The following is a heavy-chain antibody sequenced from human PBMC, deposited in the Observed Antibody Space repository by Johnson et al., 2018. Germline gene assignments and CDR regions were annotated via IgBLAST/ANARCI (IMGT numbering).Heavy chain of an antibody. V-gene: IGHV3-13*01. J-gene: IGHJ3*02. CDR3: ARATYYYGSEAFDI. D-gene: IGHD3-10*01. Sequence: VQLVESGGGVVQXGGSXRLXCAASGFTFSSYDMHWVRQATGKGLEWVSAIGTAGDTYYPGSVKGRFTISRENAKNSLYLQMNSLRAGDTAVYYCARATYYYGSEAFDIWGQGTMVTVSS. CDR2: IGTAGDT. CDR1: GFTFSSYD.